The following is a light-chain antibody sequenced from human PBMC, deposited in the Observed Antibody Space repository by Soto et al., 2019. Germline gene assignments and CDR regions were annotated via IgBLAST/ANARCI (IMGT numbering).Light chain of an antibody. CDR3: CSYAHNFTWV. J-gene: IGLJ3*02. CDR2: EVT. V-gene: IGLV2-23*02. CDR1: TSNVGSYNL. Sequence: QSVLTQPASVSGSPGQSITISCTATTSNVGSYNLVSWYQQHPGKAPKLMIYEVTRRPSGVSNRFSASKSANTASLTISGLQAEDEADYYCCSYAHNFTWVFGGGTQLTVL.